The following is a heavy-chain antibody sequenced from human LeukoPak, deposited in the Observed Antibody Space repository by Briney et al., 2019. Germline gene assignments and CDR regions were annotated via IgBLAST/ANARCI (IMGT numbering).Heavy chain of an antibody. CDR1: GGSIRSYY. Sequence: SETLSLTCTVSGGSIRSYYWSWIPEPPGEGLEWIGYNYYGGSTNYNPSLKSRVTISVDTSKNQFSLKLSSVTAADTAVYYCARHSAPHDYGDYRLDYWGQGTLVTVS. V-gene: IGHV4-59*08. J-gene: IGHJ4*02. CDR2: NYYGGST. D-gene: IGHD4-17*01. CDR3: ARHSAPHDYGDYRLDY.